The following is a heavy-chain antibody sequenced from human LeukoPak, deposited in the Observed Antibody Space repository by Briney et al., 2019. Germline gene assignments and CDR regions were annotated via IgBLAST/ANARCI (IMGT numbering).Heavy chain of an antibody. J-gene: IGHJ5*02. V-gene: IGHV4-34*01. CDR1: GGSFSGYY. CDR3: ASACSSTSCYQYNWFDP. D-gene: IGHD2-2*01. Sequence: PSETLSLTCAVYGGSFSGYYWSWIRQPPGKGLEWIGEINHSGSTNYNPSLKSRVTISVDTYKNQFSLKLSSVTAADTAVYYCASACSSTSCYQYNWFDPWGQGTLVTVSS. CDR2: INHSGST.